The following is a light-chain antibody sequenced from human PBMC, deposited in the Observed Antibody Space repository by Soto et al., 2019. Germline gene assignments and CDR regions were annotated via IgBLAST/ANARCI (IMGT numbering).Light chain of an antibody. V-gene: IGKV3-11*01. Sequence: EIVLTQSPATLSLSPGERATLSCRASQSVSSYLAWYQQKPGQAPRLLIYDASNRATGIPARFSGSGSGTDFTLTISSFEPEDFAVYYCQQRSNWPPWTFGQGTKVDI. CDR1: QSVSSY. CDR2: DAS. J-gene: IGKJ1*01. CDR3: QQRSNWPPWT.